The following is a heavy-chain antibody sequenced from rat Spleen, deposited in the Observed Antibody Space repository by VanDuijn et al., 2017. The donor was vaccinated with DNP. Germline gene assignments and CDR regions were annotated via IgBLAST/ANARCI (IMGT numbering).Heavy chain of an antibody. Sequence: EVQLVESGGDLVQPGRSLKLTCAASGFTFSNYDMAWVRQAPTKGLEWVASITNSGGSTYYRDSVKGRFTISRDNAKSTLYLQMDSLRSEDTATYYCTNSYGYNPNWFAYWGQGTLVTVSS. V-gene: IGHV5-27*01. CDR3: TNSYGYNPNWFAY. CDR1: GFTFSNYD. J-gene: IGHJ3*01. CDR2: ITNSGGST. D-gene: IGHD1-4*01.